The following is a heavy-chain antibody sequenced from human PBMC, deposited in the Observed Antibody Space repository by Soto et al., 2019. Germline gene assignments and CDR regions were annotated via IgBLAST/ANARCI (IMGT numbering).Heavy chain of an antibody. CDR3: ARDRSSSWSSASYFDY. J-gene: IGHJ4*02. D-gene: IGHD6-13*01. V-gene: IGHV4-4*07. CDR1: GDSISSYY. Sequence: SETLSLTCTVSGDSISSYYWSWIRQPAGKGLEWIGRIYTSGSTNYNPSLKSRVTMSVDTSKNQLSLKLSSVTAADTAVYYCARDRSSSWSSASYFDYWGQGTLVTVSS. CDR2: IYTSGST.